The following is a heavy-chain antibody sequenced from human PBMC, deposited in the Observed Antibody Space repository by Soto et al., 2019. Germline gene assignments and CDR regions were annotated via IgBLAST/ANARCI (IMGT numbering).Heavy chain of an antibody. CDR2: ITYDGSNK. Sequence: QVQLVESGGGVVQPGRSLRLSCAASGFTFSSYGMHWVRQAPGKGLEWVGVITYDGSNKFYADSVKGRFTISRENSXXTLYLQMNSRRAEDAAVYYCAKDWRESLPGDAFDIWGQGTMVTVSS. V-gene: IGHV3-30*18. D-gene: IGHD3-10*01. CDR3: AKDWRESLPGDAFDI. CDR1: GFTFSSYG. J-gene: IGHJ3*02.